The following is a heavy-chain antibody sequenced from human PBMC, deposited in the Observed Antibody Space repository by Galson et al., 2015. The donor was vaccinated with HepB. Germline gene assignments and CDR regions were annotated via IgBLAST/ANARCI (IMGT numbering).Heavy chain of an antibody. D-gene: IGHD2-2*01. CDR2: IYSSGNT. Sequence: SLRLSCAASGFTVNTNHMTWVRQAPGEGLEWVSVIYSSGNTNYADSVKGRFTISRDSSRNTLSLQMDSLRAEDTAMYYCARYCSSTSCYSERGGSFDYWGQGTLVTVSS. CDR1: GFTVNTNH. V-gene: IGHV3-53*01. J-gene: IGHJ4*02. CDR3: ARYCSSTSCYSERGGSFDY.